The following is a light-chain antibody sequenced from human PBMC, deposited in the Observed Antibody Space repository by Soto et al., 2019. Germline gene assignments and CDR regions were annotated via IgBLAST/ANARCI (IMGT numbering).Light chain of an antibody. J-gene: IGKJ1*01. CDR1: QSLLHSNGYNY. Sequence: DIVMTQSPLSLPVTPGEPASISCRSSQSLLHSNGYNYLDWYLQKPGQSPQLLIYLGSNRASGVPDRFSGSRSGTDFTLKISRVEAEDVGVYYCMQPLQTPWTFGQGTKVEIK. CDR2: LGS. V-gene: IGKV2-28*01. CDR3: MQPLQTPWT.